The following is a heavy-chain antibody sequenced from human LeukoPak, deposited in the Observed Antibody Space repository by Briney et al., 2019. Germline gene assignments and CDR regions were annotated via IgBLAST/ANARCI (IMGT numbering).Heavy chain of an antibody. Sequence: SETLSLTCTVSGGSISSSSCYWGWIRQPPGKGLEWIGSIYYSGSTYYNPSLKSRVTISVDTSKNQFSLKLSSVTAADTAVYYCARHSRWFGTNWFDPWGQGTLVTVSS. J-gene: IGHJ5*02. D-gene: IGHD3-10*01. CDR1: GGSISSSSCY. CDR2: IYYSGST. V-gene: IGHV4-39*01. CDR3: ARHSRWFGTNWFDP.